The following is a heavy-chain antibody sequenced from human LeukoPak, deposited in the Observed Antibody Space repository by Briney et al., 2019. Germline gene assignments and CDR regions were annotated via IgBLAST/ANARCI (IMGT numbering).Heavy chain of an antibody. Sequence: GGSLRLSCAASGFTFSSYSMNWVRQAPGKGLEWVSSISSSSSYIYYADSVKGRFTISRDNAKNSLYLQMNSLRAEDTAVYYCAKDQAPYSSGWYYGYWGQGTLVTVSS. D-gene: IGHD6-19*01. V-gene: IGHV3-21*04. J-gene: IGHJ4*02. CDR3: AKDQAPYSSGWYYGY. CDR2: ISSSSSYI. CDR1: GFTFSSYS.